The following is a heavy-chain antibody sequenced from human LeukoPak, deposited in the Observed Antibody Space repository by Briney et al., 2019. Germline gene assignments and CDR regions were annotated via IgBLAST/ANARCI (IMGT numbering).Heavy chain of an antibody. CDR1: GYSFTSYW. D-gene: IGHD2-2*01. CDR3: ARVVPAAPHRYYYYYMDV. J-gene: IGHJ6*03. CDR2: IYPGDSDT. V-gene: IGHV5-51*01. Sequence: GESLQISCKGSGYSFTSYWIGWVRQMPGKGLEWMGIIYPGDSDTRYSPSFQGQVTISADKSISTAYLQWSSLKASDTAMYYCARVVPAAPHRYYYYYMDVWGKGTTVTVSS.